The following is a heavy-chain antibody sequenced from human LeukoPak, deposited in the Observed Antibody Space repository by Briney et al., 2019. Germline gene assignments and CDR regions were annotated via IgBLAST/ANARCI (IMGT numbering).Heavy chain of an antibody. Sequence: PSETLSLTCAVYGGSFSGYYWSWIRQPPGKGLEWIGEINHSGSTNYNPSPKSRVTISVDTSKIHFSLKLSSVTAADTAVYYCARGAGNSSSWYRYYYYYYMDVWGKGTTVTVSS. CDR2: INHSGST. D-gene: IGHD6-13*01. CDR3: ARGAGNSSSWYRYYYYYYMDV. V-gene: IGHV4-34*01. J-gene: IGHJ6*03. CDR1: GGSFSGYY.